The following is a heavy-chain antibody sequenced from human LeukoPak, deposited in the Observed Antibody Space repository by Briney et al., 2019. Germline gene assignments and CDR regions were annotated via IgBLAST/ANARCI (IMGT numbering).Heavy chain of an antibody. CDR1: GLTFTSYA. J-gene: IGHJ4*02. D-gene: IGHD3-16*02. CDR2: ISDRGGST. Sequence: GGSLRLSCAASGLTFTSYAMSWVRQAPGKGLEWVSAISDRGGSTYYADSVKGRFTISRDNSKNALYLQKNSLRAEDTAVNYCAKGEKTRPFGGVIDYWGQGTLVTVSS. CDR3: AKGEKTRPFGGVIDY. V-gene: IGHV3-23*01.